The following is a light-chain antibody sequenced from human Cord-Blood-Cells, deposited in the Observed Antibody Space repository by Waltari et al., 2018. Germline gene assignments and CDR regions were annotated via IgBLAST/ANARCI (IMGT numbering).Light chain of an antibody. CDR1: KLGDKY. V-gene: IGLV3-1*01. CDR3: QAWDSSTVV. J-gene: IGLJ2*01. CDR2: QDS. Sequence: VLTQPSSLSASPGASASLTCSGDKLGDKYACWYQQKPGQSPVLVIYQDSKRPSGIPERFSGSNSGNTATLTISGTQAMDEADYYCQAWDSSTVVFGGGTKLTVL.